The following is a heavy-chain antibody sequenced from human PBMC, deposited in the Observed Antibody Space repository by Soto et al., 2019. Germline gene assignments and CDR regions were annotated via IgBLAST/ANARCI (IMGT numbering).Heavy chain of an antibody. J-gene: IGHJ4*02. CDR2: ISYDGSNK. CDR1: GFTFSSYG. CDR3: ARSYGSGGKVLNHFDY. V-gene: IGHV3-30*03. D-gene: IGHD3-10*01. Sequence: GRSLRLSCAASGFTFSSYGMHWVRQAPGKGLEWVAVISYDGSNKYYADSVKGRFTISRDNSKNTLYLQMNSLRAEDTAVYYCARSYGSGGKVLNHFDYLGQGTLVTVS.